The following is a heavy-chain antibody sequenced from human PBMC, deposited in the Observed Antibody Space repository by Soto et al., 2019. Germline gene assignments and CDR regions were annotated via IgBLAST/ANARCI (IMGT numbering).Heavy chain of an antibody. D-gene: IGHD3-3*01. J-gene: IGHJ6*02. CDR1: EFTVSSNY. CDR2: IDTAGRA. V-gene: IGHV3-53*01. CDR3: ARGATYYDSWSGHNTLYSYCGVDV. Sequence: EVQLVESGGGLIQPGGSLRVSCAASEFTVSSNYMTWVRQAPGKGLEWVSVIDTAGRANYAESVKCRFTNSRNNCKNTLCHQMNSLRVEHTAVYYGARGATYYDSWSGHNTLYSYCGVDVWGQGTKVTVS.